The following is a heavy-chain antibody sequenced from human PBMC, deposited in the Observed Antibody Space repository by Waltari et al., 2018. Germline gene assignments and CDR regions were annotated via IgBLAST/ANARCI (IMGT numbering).Heavy chain of an antibody. CDR2: INPGRGGT. CDR3: ARDDAAAAGSYMDV. V-gene: IGHV1-2*02. J-gene: IGHJ6*03. D-gene: IGHD6-13*01. Sequence: QVQLVQSGAEVKKPGASVKVSCKASGYTFTGYFIHWVRQAPGQGLEWVGWINPGRGGTTYAQKFQGRVTMTRDTSISTAFMELSSLRSDDTAVFYCARDDAAAAGSYMDVWGKGTTVTVSS. CDR1: GYTFTGYF.